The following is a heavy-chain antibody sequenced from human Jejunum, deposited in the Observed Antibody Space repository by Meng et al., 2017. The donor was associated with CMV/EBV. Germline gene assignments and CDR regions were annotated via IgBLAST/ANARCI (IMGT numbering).Heavy chain of an antibody. Sequence: QVQLVGSGGGVVRPGGSLRLFCVTSGFTFSRSGMHWVRQAPGKPLEWVSFIHYAWDSQYYADSVKGRFTISRDDSRNTVYLQMNSLTTEDTAVYYCAKNRDGIDSWGQGTLVTVSS. CDR1: GFTFSRSG. CDR2: IHYAWDSQ. D-gene: IGHD2/OR15-2a*01. V-gene: IGHV3-30*02. CDR3: AKNRDGIDS. J-gene: IGHJ4*02.